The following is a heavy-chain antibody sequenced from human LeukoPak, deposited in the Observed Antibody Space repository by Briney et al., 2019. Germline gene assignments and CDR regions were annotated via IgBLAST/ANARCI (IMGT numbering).Heavy chain of an antibody. J-gene: IGHJ6*02. Sequence: PGGSLRLSCAASGFTFSNYAMSWVRQAPGKGLEWVSGISGSGGGTYYADSVKGRFTISRDNSKNTLYLQMNSLRVEDTAVYYRAKANSRDYCSGTSCYTYFYNGMDVWGQGTTVTVSS. CDR2: ISGSGGGT. V-gene: IGHV3-23*01. CDR1: GFTFSNYA. CDR3: AKANSRDYCSGTSCYTYFYNGMDV. D-gene: IGHD2-2*01.